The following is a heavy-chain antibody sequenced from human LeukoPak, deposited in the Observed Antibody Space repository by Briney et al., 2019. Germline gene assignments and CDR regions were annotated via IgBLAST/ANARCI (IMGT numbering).Heavy chain of an antibody. J-gene: IGHJ4*01. CDR2: IKQDGSEK. V-gene: IGHV3-7*01. CDR1: GFTFSSYS. Sequence: GGSLRLSCAASGFTFSSYSMNWVRQAPGKGLEWVASIKQDGSEKSYVDSVKGRFTISRDNAKNSLYLQMTSLRAEDTAVYYCARDGTAPGLYFDLWGQGTLVTVSS. CDR3: ARDGTAPGLYFDL. D-gene: IGHD6-13*01.